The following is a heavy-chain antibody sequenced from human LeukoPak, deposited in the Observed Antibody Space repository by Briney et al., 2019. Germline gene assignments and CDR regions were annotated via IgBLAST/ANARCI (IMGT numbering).Heavy chain of an antibody. Sequence: GGSLRLSCAASGFTFSNNWMTWVRQAPGKGLEWVANIKQDGSVKYYVDSVKGRFTISRDNAKNSLYLQMNSLRAEDTAVYYCARDSKTGLYYRRYHYMDVWGKGTTVTVSS. CDR1: GFTFSNNW. J-gene: IGHJ6*03. CDR2: IKQDGSVK. CDR3: ARDSKTGLYYRRYHYMDV. V-gene: IGHV3-7*01. D-gene: IGHD3-22*01.